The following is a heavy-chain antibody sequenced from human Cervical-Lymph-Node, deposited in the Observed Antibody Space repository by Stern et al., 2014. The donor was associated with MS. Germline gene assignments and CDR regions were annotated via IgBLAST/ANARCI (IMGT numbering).Heavy chain of an antibody. D-gene: IGHD3-10*01. Sequence: QMQLVQSGAKVKNPGASLKVSCKASGYTFSAYYMHWVRQAPGQGLEWVGLINHNSTNTNYAHQFQDRVALTRTTSMNTVQMELTRLTSDYTDVYYCARDSLDFGAVFMDVWGQGTPVTVSS. CDR1: GYTFSAYY. CDR2: INHNSTNT. CDR3: ARDSLDFGAVFMDV. J-gene: IGHJ6*02. V-gene: IGHV1-2*01.